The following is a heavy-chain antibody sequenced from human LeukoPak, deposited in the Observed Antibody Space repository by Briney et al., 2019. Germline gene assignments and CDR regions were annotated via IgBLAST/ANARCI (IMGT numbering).Heavy chain of an antibody. V-gene: IGHV5-51*01. CDR1: GYSFTSYW. D-gene: IGHD3-10*01. J-gene: IGHJ4*02. CDR2: IYPGDSDT. CDR3: ARHGSGSYYSSGGFDY. Sequence: GESLKISCKGSGYSFTSYWIGWVRQMPGKGLEWMGIIYPGDSDTRYSPSFQGQVTISADKSINTAYLQWSSLKASDTAMYYCARHGSGSYYSSGGFDYWGQGTLVTVSS.